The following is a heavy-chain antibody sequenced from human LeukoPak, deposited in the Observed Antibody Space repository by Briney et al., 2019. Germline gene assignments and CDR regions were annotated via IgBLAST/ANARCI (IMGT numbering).Heavy chain of an antibody. Sequence: PGGSLRLSCAASGFTFSSYAMHWVRQAPGKGLEWVAVISYDGSNKYYADSVKGRFTISRDNSKNTLYLQMNSLRAEDTAVYYCAKPAYFDYWGQGTLVTVSS. D-gene: IGHD2-2*01. CDR3: AKPAYFDY. J-gene: IGHJ4*02. V-gene: IGHV3-30*04. CDR1: GFTFSSYA. CDR2: ISYDGSNK.